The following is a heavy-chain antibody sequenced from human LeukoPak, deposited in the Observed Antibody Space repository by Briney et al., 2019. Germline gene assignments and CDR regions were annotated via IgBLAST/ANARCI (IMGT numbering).Heavy chain of an antibody. D-gene: IGHD1-1*01. V-gene: IGHV1-2*02. Sequence: ASVKVSCKASGYTFTAYYMHWVRQAPGQGLEWMGWINPNSGDTNLAQKFQGRVTMTRDSSISTAYMEVSRLRSDDTAVYYCARDRLEDRYYYYYGMDVWGQGTTVTVSS. CDR2: INPNSGDT. CDR1: GYTFTAYY. J-gene: IGHJ6*02. CDR3: ARDRLEDRYYYYYGMDV.